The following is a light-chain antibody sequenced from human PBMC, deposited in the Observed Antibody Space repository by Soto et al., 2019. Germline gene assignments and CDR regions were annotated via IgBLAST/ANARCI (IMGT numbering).Light chain of an antibody. CDR2: DVS. J-gene: IGLJ2*01. CDR3: SSYTSSSTYVV. Sequence: QSALTQPASVSGSPGQSITISCTGTSSDVGGYNYVSWYQLHPGKAPKLMIYDVSNRPSGVSNRFSGSKSGNTASLTISGLQAEDEADYYCSSYTSSSTYVVFGGGTQLTVL. V-gene: IGLV2-14*01. CDR1: SSDVGGYNY.